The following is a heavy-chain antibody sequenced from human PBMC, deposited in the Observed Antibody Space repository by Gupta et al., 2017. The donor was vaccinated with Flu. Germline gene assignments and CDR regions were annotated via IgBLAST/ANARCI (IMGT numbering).Heavy chain of an antibody. J-gene: IGHJ5*02. CDR1: GGSITNTNYY. V-gene: IGHV4-39*01. CDR2: IYYSGNV. CDR3: ARENIAAAGTWFDP. D-gene: IGHD6-13*01. Sequence: QLQLQESGPGLVKPSETLSLTCIVSGGSITNTNYYWGWIRQPPGKGLEWIGSIYYSGNVYYNPSLKSRVTMSVDTSKNQFSLILRSVTVADTSVYFCARENIAAAGTWFDPWGQGMLVTVFS.